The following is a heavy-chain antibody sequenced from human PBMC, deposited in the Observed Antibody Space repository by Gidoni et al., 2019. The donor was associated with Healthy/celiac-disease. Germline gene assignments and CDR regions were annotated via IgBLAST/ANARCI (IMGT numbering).Heavy chain of an antibody. CDR3: ARDLDSSGWYYFDY. D-gene: IGHD6-19*01. Sequence: QVQLVQSGSELTKPEASVKVSCKASGYTFTIYAMTWVRQAPGQGLEWMGWINTNTGTPTYAQGFTGRFVFSLDTSVSTAYLQISSLKAEDTAVYYCARDLDSSGWYYFDYLGQGTLVTVSS. J-gene: IGHJ4*02. CDR1: GYTFTIYA. V-gene: IGHV7-4-1*02. CDR2: INTNTGTP.